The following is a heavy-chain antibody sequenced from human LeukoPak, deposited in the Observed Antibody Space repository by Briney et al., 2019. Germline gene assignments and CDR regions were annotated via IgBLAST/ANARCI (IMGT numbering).Heavy chain of an antibody. CDR2: INPNSGGT. V-gene: IGHV1-2*06. Sequence: GASVKVSCKASGYTFTGYYMHWVRQAPGQGLEWMGRINPNSGGTDHAHKFRGRVTMTRDTSISTAFMDLSGLISDDTAVYYCARDIGYGDYGRDYWGQGTLVTVSS. D-gene: IGHD5-12*01. J-gene: IGHJ4*02. CDR3: ARDIGYGDYGRDY. CDR1: GYTFTGYY.